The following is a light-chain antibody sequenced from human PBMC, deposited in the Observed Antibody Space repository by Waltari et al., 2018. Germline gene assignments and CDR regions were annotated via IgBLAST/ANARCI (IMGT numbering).Light chain of an antibody. J-gene: IGKJ1*01. CDR1: QSLLHTDGKTF. Sequence: DIVVTETPISLSVIAGQPDPVACESSQSLLHTDGKTFLYWYLQKPGQPPQLLIYEASNRFPGVPERFSGSGSGTDFTLKISRVEAEDVGVYYCMQSLHLRTFGQGTKVEI. CDR3: MQSLHLRT. V-gene: IGKV2D-29*01. CDR2: EAS.